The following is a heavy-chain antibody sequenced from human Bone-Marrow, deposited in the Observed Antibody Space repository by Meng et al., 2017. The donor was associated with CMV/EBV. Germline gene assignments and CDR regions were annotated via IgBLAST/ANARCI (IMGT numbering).Heavy chain of an antibody. CDR3: ARDSYYDFWSGYYTYYYYGMDV. V-gene: IGHV4-30-4*02. CDR1: GGSISSGDYY. D-gene: IGHD3-3*01. CDR2: IYYSGST. J-gene: IGHJ6*02. Sequence: SETLSLTCTVSGGSISSGDYYWSWIRQPPGKGLEWIGYIYYSGSTYYNPSLKSRVTISVDTSKNQFSLKLSSVTAADTAVYYCARDSYYDFWSGYYTYYYYGMDVWGQGTTVTVSS.